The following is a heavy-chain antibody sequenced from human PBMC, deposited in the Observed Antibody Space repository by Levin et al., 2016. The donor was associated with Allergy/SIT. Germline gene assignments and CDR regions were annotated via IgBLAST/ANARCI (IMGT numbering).Heavy chain of an antibody. V-gene: IGHV3-7*03. J-gene: IGHJ6*02. CDR2: INQDGSEK. Sequence: WIRQPPGKGLEWVARINQDGSEKYYADSVKGRFIISRDNAKNSVYLQMDSLRAEDTAVYYCARWNFAMDVWGQGTTVTVSS. D-gene: IGHD1-1*01. CDR3: ARWNFAMDV.